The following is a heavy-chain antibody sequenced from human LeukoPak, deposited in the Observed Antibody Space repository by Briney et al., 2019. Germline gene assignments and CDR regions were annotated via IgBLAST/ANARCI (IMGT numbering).Heavy chain of an antibody. V-gene: IGHV3-23*01. Sequence: GGSLRLSCAASGFTFSSYAMSWVRQAPGKGLEWVSGISGDGGSTYYADSVKGRFTISRDNSKNTLYLQMNSLRAEDTAVYYCAKGKGDCGGNSAGYWGQGTLVTVSS. J-gene: IGHJ4*02. CDR2: ISGDGGST. CDR1: GFTFSSYA. CDR3: AKGKGDCGGNSAGY. D-gene: IGHD4-23*01.